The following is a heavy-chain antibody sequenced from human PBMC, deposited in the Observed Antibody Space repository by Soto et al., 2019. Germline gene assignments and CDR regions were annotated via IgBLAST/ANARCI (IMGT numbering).Heavy chain of an antibody. CDR1: GGSVSSGSYY. CDR3: ARASPPAPVYSSSYYYYYGMDV. J-gene: IGHJ6*02. V-gene: IGHV4-61*01. Sequence: SETLSLTCTVSGGSVSSGSYYWSWIRQPPGKGLEWIGYIYYSGSTNYNPSLESRVTISVDTSKNQFSLKLSSVTAADTAVYYCARASPPAPVYSSSYYYYYGMDVWGQGTTVTSP. CDR2: IYYSGST. D-gene: IGHD6-6*01.